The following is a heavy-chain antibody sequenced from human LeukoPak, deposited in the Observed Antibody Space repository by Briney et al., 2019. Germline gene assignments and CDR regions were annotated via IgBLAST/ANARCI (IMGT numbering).Heavy chain of an antibody. CDR3: ARRSGTYLYHFEY. J-gene: IGHJ4*02. D-gene: IGHD1-26*01. CDR2: ITHSGTT. Sequence: PSETLSLTCAVYGGSFSGYYWSWIRQPPGKGLEWIGEITHSGTTNYNPSLESRLTISIDTSKNQFSLKLSSVSAADTAVYYCARRSGTYLYHFEYWGQGTLVTVSS. CDR1: GGSFSGYY. V-gene: IGHV4-34*01.